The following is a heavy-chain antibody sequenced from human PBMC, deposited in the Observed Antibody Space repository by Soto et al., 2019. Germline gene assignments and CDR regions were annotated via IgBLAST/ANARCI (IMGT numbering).Heavy chain of an antibody. V-gene: IGHV4-34*01. D-gene: IGHD2-21*02. CDR3: ARVCGGDCHNGMDV. CDR1: GESFIGYI. Sequence: SETLSLTCAVYGESFIGYIWTWIRQTPGKGLQWIGQINHSGSTNYNPSLKSRVTISVDTSKNQFSLKLSSVTAADTAVYYCARVCGGDCHNGMDVWGQGTTVT. J-gene: IGHJ6*02. CDR2: INHSGST.